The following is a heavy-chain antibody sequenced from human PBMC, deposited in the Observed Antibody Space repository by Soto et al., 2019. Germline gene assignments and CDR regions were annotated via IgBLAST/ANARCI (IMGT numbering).Heavy chain of an antibody. CDR3: AREGAMYFDY. D-gene: IGHD2-2*01. CDR1: GLTVSSNY. J-gene: IGHJ4*02. CDR2: IYSGGNT. V-gene: IGHV3-66*01. Sequence: GGSLRLSCTASGLTVSSNYMSWVRQAPGKGLEWVSVIYSGGNTYYAGSVKGRFTISRDNSKNTVFLQMNSLRAEDTAGYYCAREGAMYFDYWGQGTLVTVSS.